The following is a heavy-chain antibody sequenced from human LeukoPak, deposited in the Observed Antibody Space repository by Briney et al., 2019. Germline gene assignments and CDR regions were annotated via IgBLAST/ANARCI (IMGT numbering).Heavy chain of an antibody. V-gene: IGHV3-30*02. J-gene: IGHJ6*02. CDR1: GFTFSSYG. CDR2: IRYDGSNK. D-gene: IGHD3-9*01. Sequence: GGSLRLSCAASGFTFSSYGMHWVRQAPGKGLEWVAFIRYDGSNKYYADSVKGRFTISRDNSKNTLYLQMNSLRAEDTAVYYCAKDGRILRYFDWLPISHYGTDVWGQGTTVTVSS. CDR3: AKDGRILRYFDWLPISHYGTDV.